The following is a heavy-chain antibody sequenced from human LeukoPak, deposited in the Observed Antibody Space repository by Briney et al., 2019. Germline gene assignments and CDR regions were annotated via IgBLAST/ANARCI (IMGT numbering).Heavy chain of an antibody. CDR2: IYYSGST. CDR1: TGSISSSSYY. Sequence: PSETLSLTCTVSTGSISSSSYYWGWIRQPPGKGLEWIGSIYYSGSTYYNPSLKSRVTISVDTSKNQFSLVLSSVTAADTAVYYCARHSSPRYRNSLIDYWGQGTLVTVSS. D-gene: IGHD1-26*01. CDR3: ARHSSPRYRNSLIDY. J-gene: IGHJ4*02. V-gene: IGHV4-39*01.